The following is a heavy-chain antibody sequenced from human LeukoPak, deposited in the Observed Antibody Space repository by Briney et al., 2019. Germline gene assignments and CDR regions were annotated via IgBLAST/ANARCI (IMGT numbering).Heavy chain of an antibody. D-gene: IGHD1-26*01. V-gene: IGHV4-59*01. Sequence: SETLSLTCTVSGGSISNYYWSWIRQPPGKGLEWIGYIYYSGGTNYNPSLKSRVTISVDTSKNQFSLKLSSVTAADTAVYYCASGDWWELLHYWGQGTLVTVSS. CDR3: ASGDWWELLHY. J-gene: IGHJ4*02. CDR2: IYYSGGT. CDR1: GGSISNYY.